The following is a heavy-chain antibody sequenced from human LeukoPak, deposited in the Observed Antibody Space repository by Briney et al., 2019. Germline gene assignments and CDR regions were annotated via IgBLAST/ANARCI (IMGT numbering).Heavy chain of an antibody. V-gene: IGHV1-69*13. J-gene: IGHJ5*02. CDR3: ARGIYRYSSGWYWNWFDP. CDR2: IIPIFGTA. CDR1: GGTFSSYA. D-gene: IGHD6-19*01. Sequence: GASVTVSCKASGGTFSSYAISWVRQAPGQGLEWMGGIIPIFGTANYAQKFQGRVTITADESTSTAYMELSSLRSEDTAVYYCARGIYRYSSGWYWNWFDPWGQGTLVTVSS.